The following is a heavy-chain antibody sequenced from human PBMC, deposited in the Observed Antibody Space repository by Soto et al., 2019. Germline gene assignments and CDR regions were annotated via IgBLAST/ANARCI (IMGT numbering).Heavy chain of an antibody. CDR1: GFTFSNYA. V-gene: IGHV3-23*01. J-gene: IGHJ4*02. CDR3: ARGGYSRGWSFDY. Sequence: PGGSLRLSCTASGFTFSNYAMSWFLRAPGTGLEWVSTISGGGDGTYYSDSVKGRFTISRDNSKNTLYLQINSLRADDTAVFHCARGGYSRGWSFDYWGQGTLVTVSS. CDR2: ISGGGDGT. D-gene: IGHD6-19*01.